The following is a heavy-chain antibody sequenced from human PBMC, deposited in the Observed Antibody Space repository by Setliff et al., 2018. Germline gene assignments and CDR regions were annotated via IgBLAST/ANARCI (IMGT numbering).Heavy chain of an antibody. CDR3: ARGDYSNPCDY. V-gene: IGHV1-2*02. CDR2: INPNAGNI. J-gene: IGHJ4*02. D-gene: IGHD4-4*01. CDR1: GNTFTGYY. Sequence: ASVKVSCKASGNTFTGYYIHWLRQAPGQGLEWMGWINPNAGNINYIQKFQGRVTLTRDTSTSTVYLDLSSLRFEDTAIYYCARGDYSNPCDYWGQGTPVTVSS.